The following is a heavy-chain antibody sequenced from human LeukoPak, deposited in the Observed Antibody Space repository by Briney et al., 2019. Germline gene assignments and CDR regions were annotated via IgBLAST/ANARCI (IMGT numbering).Heavy chain of an antibody. V-gene: IGHV4-59*01. CDR1: GGSISSYY. Sequence: SETLSLTCTVSGGSISSYYWSWIRQPPGKGLEWIGDIYYGGSTNYNPSLKSRVTISVDTSKNQFSLKLSSVTAADTAVYYCARAPSADCSGGSCYSYYYYYYMDVLGKGTTVTVSS. D-gene: IGHD2-15*01. J-gene: IGHJ6*03. CDR3: ARAPSADCSGGSCYSYYYYYYMDV. CDR2: IYYGGST.